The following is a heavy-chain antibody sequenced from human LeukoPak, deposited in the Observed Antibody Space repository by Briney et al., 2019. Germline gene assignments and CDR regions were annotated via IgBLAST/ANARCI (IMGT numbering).Heavy chain of an antibody. Sequence: PSETLSLTCAVYGGSFSGYYWSWIRQPPGKGLEWIGEINHSGSTNYNPSLKSRVTISVDTSKNQFSLKLSSVTAADTAVYYCARGRHCSGGSCYSWVSLGYYFDYWGQGTLVTVSS. CDR3: ARGRHCSGGSCYSWVSLGYYFDY. CDR2: INHSGST. J-gene: IGHJ4*02. CDR1: GGSFSGYY. D-gene: IGHD2-15*01. V-gene: IGHV4-34*01.